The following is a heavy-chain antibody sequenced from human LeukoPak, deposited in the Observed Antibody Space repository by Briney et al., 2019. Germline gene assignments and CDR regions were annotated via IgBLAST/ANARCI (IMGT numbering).Heavy chain of an antibody. V-gene: IGHV1-8*01. CDR3: ARDGSDFWSVHPMGWFDP. CDR1: GYTFTSYD. D-gene: IGHD3-3*01. CDR2: MNPNSGNT. J-gene: IGHJ5*02. Sequence: ASVKVSCKASGYTFTSYDINWVRQATGQGLEWMGWMNPNSGNTGYAQKFQGRVTMTRNTSISTAYMELSSLRSEDTAVYYCARDGSDFWSVHPMGWFDPWGQGTLVTVSS.